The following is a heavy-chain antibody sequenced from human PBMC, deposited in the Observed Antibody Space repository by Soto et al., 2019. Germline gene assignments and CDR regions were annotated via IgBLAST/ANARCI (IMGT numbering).Heavy chain of an antibody. Sequence: PSETLSLTCTVSGGSISSYYWSWIRQPPGKGLEWIGYIYYSGSTNYNPSLKSRVTISVDTSKNQFSLKLSSVTAADTAVYYCGSQTAAAIEGIDYWGQGTLVTVSS. CDR2: IYYSGST. CDR1: GGSISSYY. V-gene: IGHV4-59*01. CDR3: GSQTAAAIEGIDY. D-gene: IGHD2-2*02. J-gene: IGHJ4*02.